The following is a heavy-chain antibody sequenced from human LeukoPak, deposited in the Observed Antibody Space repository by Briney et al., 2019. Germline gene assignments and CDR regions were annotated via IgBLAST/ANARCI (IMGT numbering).Heavy chain of an antibody. V-gene: IGHV3-23*01. CDR2: ISGSGDST. J-gene: IGHJ5*02. Sequence: GGSLRLSCAASGFSFSSCAMSWVRQAPGKGLEWVSGISGSGDSTDYADSVKGRFTISRDNAKNSLYLQMNSLRAEDTAVYYCARDRYDSSGSNWFDPWGQGTLVTVSS. CDR1: GFSFSSCA. D-gene: IGHD3-22*01. CDR3: ARDRYDSSGSNWFDP.